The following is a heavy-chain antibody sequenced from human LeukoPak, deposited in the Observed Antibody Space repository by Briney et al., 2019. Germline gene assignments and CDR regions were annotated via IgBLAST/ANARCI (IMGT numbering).Heavy chain of an antibody. J-gene: IGHJ4*02. CDR2: IKPDGSEE. CDR1: GFTFSTYW. CDR3: TRVMGRAAADY. V-gene: IGHV3-7*01. D-gene: IGHD1-26*01. Sequence: GGSLRRSCAASGFTFSTYWMYWVRQAPGKGLEWVANIKPDGSEEYYMGSVQGRFTISRDNAKNSLYLQMNSLRVEDTAVYWCTRVMGRAAADYWSQGTLVTVSS.